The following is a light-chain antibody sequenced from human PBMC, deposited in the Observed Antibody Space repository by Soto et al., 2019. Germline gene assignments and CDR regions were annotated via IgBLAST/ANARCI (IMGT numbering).Light chain of an antibody. J-gene: IGKJ5*01. CDR3: QQLNSYPIP. CDR2: AAS. V-gene: IGKV1-9*01. CDR1: QGISSY. Sequence: HVTQSPSSLSASVGDRVTITCRASQGISSYLAWYQQKPGKAPKLLIYAASTLQSGVPSRFSGSGSGTEFTLTISRLQPEDFATYYCQQLNSYPIPFGQRTRPAIK.